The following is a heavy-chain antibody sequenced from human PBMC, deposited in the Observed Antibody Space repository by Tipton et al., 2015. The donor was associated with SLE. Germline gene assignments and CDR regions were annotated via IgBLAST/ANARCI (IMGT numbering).Heavy chain of an antibody. CDR3: AKDRSAVGATEAVDY. CDR1: GFMFSTYA. J-gene: IGHJ4*02. CDR2: INGYGGST. D-gene: IGHD1-26*01. V-gene: IGHV3-23*01. Sequence: GSLRLSCAASGFMFSTYAMTWVRQAPGKGLEWVSTINGYGGSTWYAASVKGRFTISRDNSKNTLDLEMNSLRAGDTAMYFCAKDRSAVGATEAVDYWGQGMLVTVSS.